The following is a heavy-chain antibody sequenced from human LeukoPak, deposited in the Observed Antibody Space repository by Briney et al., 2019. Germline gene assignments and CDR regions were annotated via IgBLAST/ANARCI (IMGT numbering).Heavy chain of an antibody. CDR2: IIPIFGTA. D-gene: IGHD3-9*01. CDR1: GGTFSSYA. J-gene: IGHJ5*02. V-gene: IGHV1-69*13. CDR3: ARVGVPLTGYKQTGGFDP. Sequence: ASVKVSCKASGGTFSSYAISWVRQAPGQGLEWMGGIIPIFGTANYAQKFQGRVTITADESTSTAYMELSSLRSEDTAVYHCARVGVPLTGYKQTGGFDPWGQGTLVTVSS.